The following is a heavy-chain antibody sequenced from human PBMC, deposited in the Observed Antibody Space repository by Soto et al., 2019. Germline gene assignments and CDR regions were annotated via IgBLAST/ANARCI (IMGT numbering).Heavy chain of an antibody. Sequence: GGSLKTPWRGSGYSFAGYWITWVRPKPGKGVEWMGRIDPSDSRTYYSPPCPRHVTISVTKSITTGFLQWSGVRASDTAKYHCAKQLYHSETCRIFLYYFDSWGQGTPVTVSS. CDR1: GYSFAGYW. J-gene: IGHJ4*02. CDR3: AKQLYHSETCRIFLYYFDS. D-gene: IGHD3-10*01. V-gene: IGHV5-10-1*01. CDR2: IDPSDSRT.